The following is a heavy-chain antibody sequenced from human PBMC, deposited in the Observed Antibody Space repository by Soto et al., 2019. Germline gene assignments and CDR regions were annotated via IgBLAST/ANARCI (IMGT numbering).Heavy chain of an antibody. V-gene: IGHV4-34*01. CDR2: INDSGST. D-gene: IGHD3-22*01. CDR3: ARGSHKLHSYDSSGFYHYVDY. Sequence: SETLSISCAVYGGSFSDYSWTWIRQPPGKGLEWIGEINDSGSTNYTPSLERRVTISRDTSKNRFSLKLSSVTAADTAVYYCARGSHKLHSYDSSGFYHYVDYWGQGSLVTVSS. CDR1: GGSFSDYS. J-gene: IGHJ4*02.